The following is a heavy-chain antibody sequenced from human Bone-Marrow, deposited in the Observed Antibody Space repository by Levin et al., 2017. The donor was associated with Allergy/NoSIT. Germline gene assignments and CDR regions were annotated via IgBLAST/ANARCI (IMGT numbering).Heavy chain of an antibody. CDR3: ARDRRDLYSSGWYYYYGLDV. Sequence: GESLKISCAASGFPFISYSMHWVRQAPGKGLEWVAVISYEGTNKYYADSVKGRFTISRDKSNNTLFLQMNSLRTEDTAVYYCARDRRDLYSSGWYYYYGLDVWAKGPRSPSP. J-gene: IGHJ6*02. V-gene: IGHV3-30-3*01. CDR1: GFPFISYS. D-gene: IGHD6-19*01. CDR2: ISYEGTNK.